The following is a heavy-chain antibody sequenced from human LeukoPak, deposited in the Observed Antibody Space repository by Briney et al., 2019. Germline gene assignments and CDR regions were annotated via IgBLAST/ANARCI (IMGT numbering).Heavy chain of an antibody. V-gene: IGHV3-21*01. Sequence: PGGSLRLSCVASGFTFSTYSMNWVRQAPGKGLEWVSSISSSSSYIYYADSMKGRFTISRDNAKSSLYLQMNSLRAEDTAVYYCARNLPAADYWGQGTLVTVSS. D-gene: IGHD2-15*01. CDR1: GFTFSTYS. CDR3: ARNLPAADY. CDR2: ISSSSSYI. J-gene: IGHJ4*02.